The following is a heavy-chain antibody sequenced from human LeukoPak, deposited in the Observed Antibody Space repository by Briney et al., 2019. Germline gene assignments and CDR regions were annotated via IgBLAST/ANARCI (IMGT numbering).Heavy chain of an antibody. CDR1: GFTFATAW. Sequence: GGSLRLSCAASGFTFATAWMHWVRQVPGKGLVWVSRIYSDGSDKTYADSVRGRFTISRDNAKNTVYLQMNSLGAEDTAVYYCASDSGHAFYFWGQGTMVTVSS. V-gene: IGHV3-74*01. CDR3: ASDSGHAFYF. J-gene: IGHJ3*01. CDR2: IYSDGSDK. D-gene: IGHD3-10*01.